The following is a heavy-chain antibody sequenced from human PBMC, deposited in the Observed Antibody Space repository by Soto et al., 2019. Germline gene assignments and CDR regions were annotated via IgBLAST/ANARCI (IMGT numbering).Heavy chain of an antibody. V-gene: IGHV3-30*18. CDR1: GFTFRGCG. Sequence: QVQLVESGGGVVQPGRSPRLSCAASGFTFRGCGMHWVRQAPGKGLEWVALISYDGTHEYYAESVEGRFTISRDNSQNMVHLQMNSLRAEDTAVYYCAKDYSSSNYYFDNWGQGTLVTVSS. D-gene: IGHD6-13*01. CDR2: ISYDGTHE. CDR3: AKDYSSSNYYFDN. J-gene: IGHJ4*02.